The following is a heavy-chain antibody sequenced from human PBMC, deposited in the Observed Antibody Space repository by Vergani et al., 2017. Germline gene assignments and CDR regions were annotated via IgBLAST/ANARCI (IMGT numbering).Heavy chain of an antibody. J-gene: IGHJ5*02. CDR3: ARETYYYDSSGYPAEAGWFDP. CDR2: IIPILGVA. D-gene: IGHD3-22*01. V-gene: IGHV1-69*04. CDR1: GGTYSSYT. Sequence: QVQLVQSGAEVKKPGASVKVSCKASGGTYSSYTISWVRQAPGQGLEWMGRIIPILGVANYAQKFQERVRITADKSTSTVYMELSSLRSEDTAVYYCARETYYYDSSGYPAEAGWFDPWGQGTLVTVSS.